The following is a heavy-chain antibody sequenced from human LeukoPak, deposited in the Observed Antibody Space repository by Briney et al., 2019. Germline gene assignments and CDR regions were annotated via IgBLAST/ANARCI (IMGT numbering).Heavy chain of an antibody. Sequence: PGGSLRLSCAASKFNFAMSWVRQTADKRLEWVSAISGSGDATFYTDSVKGRFTISRDNSKNTLYLQMNNLRVEDTAVYYFAKGHFASSSFFDYWGQGTLVTVSS. D-gene: IGHD6-6*01. CDR2: ISGSGDAT. CDR3: AKGHFASSSFFDY. CDR1: KFNFA. V-gene: IGHV3-23*01. J-gene: IGHJ4*02.